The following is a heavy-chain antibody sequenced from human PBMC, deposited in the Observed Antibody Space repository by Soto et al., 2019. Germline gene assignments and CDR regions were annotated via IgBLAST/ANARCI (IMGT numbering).Heavy chain of an antibody. CDR2: IYPGDSDT. V-gene: IGHV5-51*01. CDR1: GYSFTSYW. CDR3: ARQNDFWSGYYSTNWFDP. Sequence: GESLKISCKGSGYSFTSYWIGWVRQMPGKGLEWMGIIYPGDSDTRYSPSFQGQVTISADKSISTAYLQWSSLKASDTAMYYCARQNDFWSGYYSTNWFDPWGQGTLVTVSS. D-gene: IGHD3-3*01. J-gene: IGHJ5*02.